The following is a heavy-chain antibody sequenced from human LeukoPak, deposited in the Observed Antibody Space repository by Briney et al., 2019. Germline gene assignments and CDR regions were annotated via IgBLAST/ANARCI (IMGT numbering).Heavy chain of an antibody. CDR1: GGSISSYY. J-gene: IGHJ6*03. CDR3: ARIGYAPYYYYYYMDV. Sequence: SETLSLTCTVSGGSISSYYWSWIRQPPGKGLEWIGYIYYSGSTNYNPSLKSRVTISVDTSKNQFSLKLSSVTAADTAVYYCARIGYAPYYYYYYMDVWGKGTTVTVSS. D-gene: IGHD2-2*01. CDR2: IYYSGST. V-gene: IGHV4-59*01.